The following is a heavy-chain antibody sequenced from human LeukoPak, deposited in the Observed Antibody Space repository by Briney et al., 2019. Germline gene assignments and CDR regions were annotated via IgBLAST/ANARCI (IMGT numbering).Heavy chain of an antibody. V-gene: IGHV1-8*01. CDR1: GYTFINYD. J-gene: IGHJ6*03. Sequence: ASVKVSCKASGYTFINYDINWVRQATGQGLEWMGWMNPNSGNIGYAQKFQGRVTISSDTSISTAYMEMRNLRSDDTAVYYCARAAIYCSGGSCYEYYYYYYMDVWGKGTTVTVSS. CDR2: MNPNSGNI. CDR3: ARAAIYCSGGSCYEYYYYYYMDV. D-gene: IGHD2-15*01.